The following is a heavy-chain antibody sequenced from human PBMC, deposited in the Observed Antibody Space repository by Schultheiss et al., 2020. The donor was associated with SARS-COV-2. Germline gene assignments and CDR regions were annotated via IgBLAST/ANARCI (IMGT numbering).Heavy chain of an antibody. J-gene: IGHJ3*02. Sequence: GGSLRLSCAASGFTFSSYSMNWVRQAPGKGLEWVSSISSSSSYIYYADSVKGRFTISRDNAKNSLYLQMNSLRAEDTAVYYCARDKWIQLWLHGNDAFDIWGQGTMVTVSS. CDR2: ISSSSSYI. CDR3: ARDKWIQLWLHGNDAFDI. CDR1: GFTFSSYS. V-gene: IGHV3-21*01. D-gene: IGHD5-18*01.